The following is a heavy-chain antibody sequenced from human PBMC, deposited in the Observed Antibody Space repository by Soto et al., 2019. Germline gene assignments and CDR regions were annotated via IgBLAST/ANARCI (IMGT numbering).Heavy chain of an antibody. CDR1: GFTFSSYA. Sequence: GGSLRLACAASGFTFSSYAMHWVRQAPGKGLEWVAVISYDGSNKYYADSAKGRFTISRDNSKNTLYLQMNSLRAEDTAVYYCARDGAGSTNAFDIWGQRTMVTGSS. CDR3: ARDGAGSTNAFDI. J-gene: IGHJ3*02. D-gene: IGHD1-26*01. CDR2: ISYDGSNK. V-gene: IGHV3-30-3*01.